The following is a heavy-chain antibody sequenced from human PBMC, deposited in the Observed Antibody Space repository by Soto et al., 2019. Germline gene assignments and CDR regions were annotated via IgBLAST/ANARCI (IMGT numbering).Heavy chain of an antibody. V-gene: IGHV4-59*08. CDR2: IFYSGST. Sequence: SETLSLTCTVSGGSISSHFWTWIRQPPGKGLEWIGHIFYSGSTNYNPSLKSRVTISVDTSKNQFSLRLSSVTAADTAVYYCARRETWGQGILVTVSS. CDR3: ARRET. CDR1: GGSISSHF. J-gene: IGHJ5*02.